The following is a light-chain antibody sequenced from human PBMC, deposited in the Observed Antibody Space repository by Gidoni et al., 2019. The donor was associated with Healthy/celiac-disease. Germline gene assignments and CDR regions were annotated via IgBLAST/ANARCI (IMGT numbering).Light chain of an antibody. Sequence: DIQMTQSPSSLSASVGDRVTITGRASQSISSYLNWYQQKPGKAPKLLIYAASSLHSGVPSRFSGSGSGTDVTLTISSLQPEDFATYYCQQSYSTPFTCGPGTKVDIK. CDR3: QQSYSTPFT. CDR2: AAS. J-gene: IGKJ3*01. V-gene: IGKV1-39*01. CDR1: QSISSY.